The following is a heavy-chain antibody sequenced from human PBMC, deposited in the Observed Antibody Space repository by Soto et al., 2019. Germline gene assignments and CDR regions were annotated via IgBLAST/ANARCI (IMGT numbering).Heavy chain of an antibody. Sequence: GGSLRLSCAASGFTFSSYGMHWVRQAPGKGLEWVAVISYDGSNKYYADSVKGRFTISRDNSKNTLYLQMNSLRAEDTAVYYCAKAPSSRWHAYYFDYWGQGTLVTVS. J-gene: IGHJ4*02. V-gene: IGHV3-30*18. D-gene: IGHD6-13*01. CDR3: AKAPSSRWHAYYFDY. CDR2: ISYDGSNK. CDR1: GFTFSSYG.